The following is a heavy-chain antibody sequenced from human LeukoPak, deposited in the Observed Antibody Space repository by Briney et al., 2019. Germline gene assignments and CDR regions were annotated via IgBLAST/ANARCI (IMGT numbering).Heavy chain of an antibody. J-gene: IGHJ6*04. CDR2: ISSSGSTI. D-gene: IGHD3-10*02. CDR3: AELGINMIGGV. V-gene: IGHV3-48*04. Sequence: PGGSLRLSCAATGFTFSSYGMNWVRQAPGKGLEWVSYISSSGSTIYYADSVKGRFTIYRDNAKNSLYLQMNSLRAEDTAVYYCAELGINMIGGVWGKGTTVTISS. CDR1: GFTFSSYG.